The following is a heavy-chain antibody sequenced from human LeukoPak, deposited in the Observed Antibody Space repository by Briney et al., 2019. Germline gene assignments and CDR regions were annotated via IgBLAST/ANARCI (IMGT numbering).Heavy chain of an antibody. CDR2: ISSSGSTI. J-gene: IGHJ5*02. Sequence: GGSLRLSCAASGFTFSDYYMSWIRQAPGKGLEWVSYISSSGSTIYYADSVKGRFTISRDNAKNSLYLQMNSLRAEDTAVYYCASWRAYDSRPELPYNWFDPWGQGTLVTVSS. CDR3: ASWRAYDSRPELPYNWFDP. CDR1: GFTFSDYY. V-gene: IGHV3-11*01. D-gene: IGHD3-22*01.